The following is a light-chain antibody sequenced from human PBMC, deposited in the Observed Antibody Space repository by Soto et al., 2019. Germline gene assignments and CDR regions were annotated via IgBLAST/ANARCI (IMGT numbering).Light chain of an antibody. J-gene: IGLJ1*01. CDR2: EVT. CDR3: SSYAGFNMGV. Sequence: QSALTQPPSASGSPGQSVTISCTGTSSDVGYYNFVSWYQQHPGKAPKLIIYEVTNRPSGVPDRFSGSKSGNTASLTVSGLQAEDESDYYCSSYAGFNMGVFGTGTSSPS. V-gene: IGLV2-8*01. CDR1: SSDVGYYNF.